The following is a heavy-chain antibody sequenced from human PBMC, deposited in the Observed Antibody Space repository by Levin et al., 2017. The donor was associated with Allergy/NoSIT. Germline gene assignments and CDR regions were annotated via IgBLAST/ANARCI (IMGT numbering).Heavy chain of an antibody. J-gene: IGHJ4*02. D-gene: IGHD3-10*01. CDR1: GGSISSNLYS. CDR3: AGSESYPEFDY. CDR2: FYYRGSP. V-gene: IGHV4-39*01. Sequence: SETLSLTCTVSGGSISSNLYSWGWIRQPPGKGLVWIGNFYYRGSPFYNPSLRGRVAISVDTSKSQFSLKLTSVTAADTGVYYCAGSESYPEFDYWGQGALVTVSS.